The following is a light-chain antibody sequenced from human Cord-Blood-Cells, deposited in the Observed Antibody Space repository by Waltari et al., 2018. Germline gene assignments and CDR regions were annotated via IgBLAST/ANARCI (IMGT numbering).Light chain of an antibody. CDR3: MQSIHRPPTYA. V-gene: IGKV2D-29*01. Sequence: IVMPQTPLSLSVTPGQTSSISCKSRSSLLPGDGKAYLYWYQQKPGQPPQLLIYEVSNRVSGVPGRFSGSGSVTDFTLRISRVEAEDVGLYYCMQSIHRPPTYAFGQGTKVEI. CDR1: SSLLPGDGKAY. CDR2: EVS. J-gene: IGKJ1*01.